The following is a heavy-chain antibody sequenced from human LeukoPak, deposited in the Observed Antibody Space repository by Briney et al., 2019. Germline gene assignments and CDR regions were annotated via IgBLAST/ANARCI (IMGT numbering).Heavy chain of an antibody. V-gene: IGHV3-33*06. J-gene: IGHJ4*02. CDR3: AKDSYDFWSGYYTPIVFDY. Sequence: GGSLRLSCAASGFTFTTYGMHWVRQAPGKGLEWVAIIWYDGSNKYYADSVKGRFTISRDNSKNTLYLQMNSLRAEDTAVYYCAKDSYDFWSGYYTPIVFDYWGQGTLVTVSS. CDR2: IWYDGSNK. CDR1: GFTFTTYG. D-gene: IGHD3-3*01.